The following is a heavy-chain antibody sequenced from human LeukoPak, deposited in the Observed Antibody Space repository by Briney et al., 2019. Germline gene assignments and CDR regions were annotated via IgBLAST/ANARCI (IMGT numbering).Heavy chain of an antibody. CDR2: IWSDGNNK. Sequence: GGSLRLSCVASGFSFRNYGMHWVRQATGKGLEWVSFIWSDGNNKMYGDSVKGRFTISRDNSNYMLYLQMDSLRPEDTGVYYCAKDPGASVLGFYMDVWGKGTTVIVSS. D-gene: IGHD2-8*02. V-gene: IGHV3-30*02. J-gene: IGHJ6*03. CDR3: AKDPGASVLGFYMDV. CDR1: GFSFRNYG.